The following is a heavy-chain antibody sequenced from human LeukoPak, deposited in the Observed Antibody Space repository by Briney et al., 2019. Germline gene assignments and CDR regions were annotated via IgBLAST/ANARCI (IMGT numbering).Heavy chain of an antibody. Sequence: PSETLSLTCTVSGGSISSYYWGWIRQPPGKGLEWIGNIYYSGSTYYNPSLKSRVTISLDTSKNQFSLKLSSVTAADTAVYYCVRDPRNWNYFDYWGHGILVTVSS. CDR2: IYYSGST. CDR3: VRDPRNWNYFDY. D-gene: IGHD1-20*01. J-gene: IGHJ4*01. V-gene: IGHV4-39*07. CDR1: GGSISSYY.